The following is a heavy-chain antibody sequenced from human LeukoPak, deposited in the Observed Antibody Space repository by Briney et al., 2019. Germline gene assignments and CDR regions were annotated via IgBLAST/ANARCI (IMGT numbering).Heavy chain of an antibody. V-gene: IGHV3-53*01. CDR2: IYSGGST. CDR3: ARGNTYYYDSSCYFDY. J-gene: IGHJ4*02. D-gene: IGHD3-22*01. Sequence: GGSLRLSCAASGFTVSSNYIIWVRQAPGKGLEWVSVIYSGGSTYYADSVKGRFTISRDNSKNTLYLQMNSLRAEDTAVYYCARGNTYYYDSSCYFDYWGQGTLVTVSS. CDR1: GFTVSSNY.